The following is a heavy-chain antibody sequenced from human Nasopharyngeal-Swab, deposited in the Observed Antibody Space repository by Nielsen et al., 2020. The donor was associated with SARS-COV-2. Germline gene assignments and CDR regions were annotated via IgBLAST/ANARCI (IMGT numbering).Heavy chain of an antibody. D-gene: IGHD3-10*01. J-gene: IGHJ5*02. Sequence: ASVKVSCRASGYTFINHDINWVRQSTGQGLEWMGWMSPNSGNTGYAQKFQGRVTMTRNTSTSTAYLELSSLRSEDTAVYYCARGGSSLGANLEDPWGQGILVIVSS. V-gene: IGHV1-8*01. CDR3: ARGGSSLGANLEDP. CDR1: GYTFINHD. CDR2: MSPNSGNT.